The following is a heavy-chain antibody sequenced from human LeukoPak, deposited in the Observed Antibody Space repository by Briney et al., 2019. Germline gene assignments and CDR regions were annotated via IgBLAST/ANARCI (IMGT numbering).Heavy chain of an antibody. D-gene: IGHD2-21*01. J-gene: IGHJ4*02. Sequence: PSETLSLTCTVSGGSIRSSYYYWSWIRQPPGKGLEWIGYIYNSGSTNYNPSLKSRVTISVDTSKNQFSLKLKSVTTADTAVYYCARAHSVGRIVDYWGQGSLVTVSS. CDR1: GGSIRSSYYY. V-gene: IGHV4-61*01. CDR3: ARAHSVGRIVDY. CDR2: IYNSGST.